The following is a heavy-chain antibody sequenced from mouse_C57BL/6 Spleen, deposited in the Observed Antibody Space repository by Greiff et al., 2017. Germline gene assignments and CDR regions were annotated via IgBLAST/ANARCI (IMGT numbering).Heavy chain of an antibody. Sequence: EVKLQESGGGLVQPGGSMKLSCVASGFTFSNYWMNWVRQSPEQGLEWVAQIRLKSDNYATHYAESVKGRFTISRDDSKSSVYLQMNNLRAEDTGIYVCSYGSGYFDVWGTGTTVTVSS. J-gene: IGHJ1*03. CDR2: IRLKSDNYAT. CDR3: SYGSGYFDV. CDR1: GFTFSNYW. V-gene: IGHV6-3*01. D-gene: IGHD1-1*01.